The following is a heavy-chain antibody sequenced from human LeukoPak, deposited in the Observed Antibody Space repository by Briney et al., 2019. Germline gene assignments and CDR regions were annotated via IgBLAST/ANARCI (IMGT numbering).Heavy chain of an antibody. CDR2: IYYSGST. D-gene: IGHD6-19*01. V-gene: IGHV4-59*01. CDR3: ARVVRTVAGFPFDY. J-gene: IGHJ4*02. CDR1: GGSISSYY. Sequence: PSETLSLTCTVSGGSISSYYWSWVRQPPGKGLEWIGYIYYSGSTNYNPSLKSRVTISVDTSKNQFSLKLGSVTAADTAVYYCARVVRTVAGFPFDYRGQGTLVTVSS.